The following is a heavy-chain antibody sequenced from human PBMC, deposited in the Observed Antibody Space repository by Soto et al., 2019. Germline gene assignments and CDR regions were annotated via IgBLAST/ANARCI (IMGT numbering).Heavy chain of an antibody. Sequence: QVQLVQSGAEVKKPGSSVKVSCKASGGTFSSYSINWVRQAPGQGLEWMGEIIPIFGTATYAQKFQGRVTITADESTSTAYMELSSLRSDDTAVYYCARHGWRHSGGIDYWGQGTLVTVSS. CDR2: IIPIFGTA. CDR3: ARHGWRHSGGIDY. J-gene: IGHJ4*02. V-gene: IGHV1-69*01. CDR1: GGTFSSYS. D-gene: IGHD3-10*01.